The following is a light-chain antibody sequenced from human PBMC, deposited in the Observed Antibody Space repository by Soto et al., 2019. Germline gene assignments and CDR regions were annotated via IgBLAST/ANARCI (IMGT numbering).Light chain of an antibody. V-gene: IGLV2-14*01. Sequence: QSALTQPASVSGSPGQSITISCTGTSSDVGDYNYVSWYQQHPGKAPKLIIFEFSNRPSGVSNRFSGSKSGNTASLIISGLQAEDEADYYCCSYTSSDTLVFGGGTKVTVL. CDR1: SSDVGDYNY. CDR3: CSYTSSDTLV. CDR2: EFS. J-gene: IGLJ3*02.